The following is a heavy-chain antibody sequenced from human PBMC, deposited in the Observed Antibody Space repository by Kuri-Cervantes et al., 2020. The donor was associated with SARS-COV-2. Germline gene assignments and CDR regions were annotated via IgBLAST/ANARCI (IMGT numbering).Heavy chain of an antibody. CDR3: ARDRGSGWYYWFDP. CDR2: IYTSGST. J-gene: IGHJ5*02. Sequence: GSLRLSCTVSGGSISSYYWSWIRQPAGKGLEWIGRIYTSGSTNYNPSLKSRVTMSVDTSKNQFSLKLSSVTAADTAVYYCARDRGSGWYYWFDPWGQGTLVTVSS. CDR1: GGSISSYY. D-gene: IGHD6-19*01. V-gene: IGHV4-4*07.